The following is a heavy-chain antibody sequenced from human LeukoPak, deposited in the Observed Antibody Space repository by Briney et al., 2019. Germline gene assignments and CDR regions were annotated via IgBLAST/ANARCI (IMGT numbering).Heavy chain of an antibody. CDR2: IRYDGSNK. D-gene: IGHD6-13*01. J-gene: IGHJ5*02. CDR1: GFTFSSYG. Sequence: QTGGSLRLSCAASGFTFSSYGMHWVRQAPGKGLEWVAFIRYDGSNKYYADSVKGRFTISRDNSKNTLYLQMNSLRAEDTAVYYCAKDLQMWVGSSWYGDWFDPWGQGTLVTVSS. V-gene: IGHV3-30*02. CDR3: AKDLQMWVGSSWYGDWFDP.